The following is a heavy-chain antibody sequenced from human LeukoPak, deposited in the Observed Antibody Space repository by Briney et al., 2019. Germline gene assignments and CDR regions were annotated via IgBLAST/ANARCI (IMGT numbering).Heavy chain of an antibody. Sequence: PGGSLRLSCAASGFTFSTYAMNWVRQAPGKGLEWVSVIVGDGGGIEYADSVKGRFSISRDNSKNILYLQMNSLRAEDTAVYYCVKDRILDGFYSNDFWGQGTLVTVSS. CDR1: GFTFSTYA. J-gene: IGHJ4*02. CDR2: IVGDGGGI. CDR3: VKDRILDGFYSNDF. D-gene: IGHD5-24*01. V-gene: IGHV3-23*01.